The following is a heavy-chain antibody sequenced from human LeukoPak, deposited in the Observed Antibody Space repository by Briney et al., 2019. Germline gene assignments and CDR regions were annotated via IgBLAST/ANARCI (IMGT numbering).Heavy chain of an antibody. Sequence: SETLSLTCTVSGGSISSYYWGWIRQPPGKGLEWIGSIYYSGSTYYNPSLKSRVTISVDTSKNQFSLKLSSVTAADTAVYYCARETHSSGWDDAFDIWGQGTMVTVSS. CDR3: ARETHSSGWDDAFDI. J-gene: IGHJ3*02. CDR1: GGSISSYY. V-gene: IGHV4-39*07. D-gene: IGHD6-19*01. CDR2: IYYSGST.